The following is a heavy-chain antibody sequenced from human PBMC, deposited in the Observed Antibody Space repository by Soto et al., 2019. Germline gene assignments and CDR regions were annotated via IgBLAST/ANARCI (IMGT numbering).Heavy chain of an antibody. Sequence: QVQLVESGGGVVQPGRSLRLSCAASGFTFSSYAMHWVRQAPGKGLEWVAVISSDGNNKYHADSVKGRLTISRDNSKNTLYLQMNSLRVEDTAVYHCAKDQYSSGWYGYFDYWGRGTLVTVSS. CDR3: AKDQYSSGWYGYFDY. V-gene: IGHV3-30*18. CDR1: GFTFSSYA. J-gene: IGHJ4*02. D-gene: IGHD6-19*01. CDR2: ISSDGNNK.